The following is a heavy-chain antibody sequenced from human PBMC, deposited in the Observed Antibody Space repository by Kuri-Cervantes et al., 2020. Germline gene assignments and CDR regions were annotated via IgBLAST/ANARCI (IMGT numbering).Heavy chain of an antibody. Sequence: GGSLRLSCAASGFTFSSYSMNWVRQAPGKGLEWVSSISSSSSYIYYADSVKGRFTISRDNSKNTLYLQMNSLRAEDTAVYYCAKERYSSYGNWFDPWGQGTLVTVSS. CDR1: GFTFSSYS. J-gene: IGHJ5*02. CDR3: AKERYSSYGNWFDP. CDR2: ISSSSSYI. V-gene: IGHV3-21*01. D-gene: IGHD4-11*01.